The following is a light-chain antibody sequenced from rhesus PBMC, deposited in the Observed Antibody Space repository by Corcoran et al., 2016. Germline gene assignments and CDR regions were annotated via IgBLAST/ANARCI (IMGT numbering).Light chain of an antibody. Sequence: QAALTQPRSVSGSPGQSVTISCTGTSRDIGGYNYVSWYQQHPGTAPKLIIYEVSKWPSGVSDRFSGSKSGNTASLTISGLQTEDEADYYCCSYTTSSTYIFGTGTKWTVL. CDR1: SRDIGGYNY. CDR2: EVS. V-gene: IGLV2-32*02. J-gene: IGLJ6*01. CDR3: CSYTTSSTYI.